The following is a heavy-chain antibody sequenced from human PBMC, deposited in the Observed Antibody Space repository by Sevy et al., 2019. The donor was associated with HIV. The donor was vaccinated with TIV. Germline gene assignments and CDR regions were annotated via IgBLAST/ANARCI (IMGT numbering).Heavy chain of an antibody. J-gene: IGHJ6*02. CDR3: ARGFGRGTTGGGRYYGMDV. Sequence: GGSLRLSCAASGFIFSTYNMNWVRQAPGKGLEWVSSISHSSTYIYYTDSLKGRFTVSRDNAKNSLYLQMNSLRAEDTAIYYGARGFGRGTTGGGRYYGMDVWGQGTTVTVSS. V-gene: IGHV3-21*01. CDR1: GFIFSTYN. CDR2: ISHSSTYI. D-gene: IGHD1-7*01.